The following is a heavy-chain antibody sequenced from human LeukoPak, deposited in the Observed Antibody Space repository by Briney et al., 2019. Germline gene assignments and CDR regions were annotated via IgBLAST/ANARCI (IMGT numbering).Heavy chain of an antibody. CDR1: GFTFSSYS. CDR2: ISWNSGSI. Sequence: GGSLRLSCAASGFTFSSYSMNWVRQAPGKGLEWVSGISWNSGSIGYADSVKGRFTISRDNAKNSLYLQMNSLRAEDTALYYCAKDTLTPYSSGSYWGQGTLVTVSS. V-gene: IGHV3-9*01. J-gene: IGHJ4*02. CDR3: AKDTLTPYSSGSY. D-gene: IGHD6-19*01.